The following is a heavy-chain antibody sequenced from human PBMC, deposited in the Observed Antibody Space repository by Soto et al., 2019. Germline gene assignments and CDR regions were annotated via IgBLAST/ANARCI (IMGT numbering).Heavy chain of an antibody. CDR1: DGSFSGYQ. V-gene: IGHV4-34*01. J-gene: IGHJ6*03. D-gene: IGHD3-10*01. Sequence: QVQLQQWGAGLLKPSETLSLTCAVYDGSFSGYQWSWIRQTPGKGLEWIGGINDSGNINYNPSLKSRVTILVGSPKKQISLRLSSVTAADTAVYYCARGLIMWFGELSRRGGYYYYMDVWGKGTTVTVSS. CDR3: ARGLIMWFGELSRRGGYYYYMDV. CDR2: INDSGNI.